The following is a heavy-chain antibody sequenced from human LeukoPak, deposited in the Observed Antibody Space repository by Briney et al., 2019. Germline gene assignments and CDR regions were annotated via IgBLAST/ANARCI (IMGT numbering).Heavy chain of an antibody. J-gene: IGHJ4*02. D-gene: IGHD6-6*01. CDR2: IRYDGSNK. CDR1: GFTFSSYG. V-gene: IGHV3-30*02. Sequence: GGSLRLSCAASGFTFSSYGMHWVRQAPGKGLEWVAFIRYDGSNKYYADSVKGRFTISRDNSKNTLYLQMNSLRAEDTAVYYCARGLRVRYSSSSWVYWGQGTLVTVSS. CDR3: ARGLRVRYSSSSWVY.